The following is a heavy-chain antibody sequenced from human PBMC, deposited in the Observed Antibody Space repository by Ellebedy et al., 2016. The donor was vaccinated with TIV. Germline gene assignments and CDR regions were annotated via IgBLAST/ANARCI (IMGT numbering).Heavy chain of an antibody. D-gene: IGHD4-11*01. CDR3: ARRNTELITVEEYYYYMDV. CDR1: GGSISGFY. V-gene: IGHV4-59*08. CDR2: IYSSGST. J-gene: IGHJ6*03. Sequence: MPGGSLRLSCTVSGGSISGFYWSWVRQPPGKGLECIGYIYSSGSTDYNPSLESRVTISVDTSKSQFSLKLNSVTAADTAVYYCARRNTELITVEEYYYYMDVWGKGTTVTVSS.